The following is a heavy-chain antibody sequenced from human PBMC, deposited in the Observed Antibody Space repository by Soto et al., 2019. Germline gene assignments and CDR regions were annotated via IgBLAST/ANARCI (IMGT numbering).Heavy chain of an antibody. Sequence: QVQLQQWGAGLLEPSETLSLTCAVYGGSFSGYYCSWIRQSPGKGLEWIGEINQSGSTNHNPSLKSRVSLSVDPSKHQFSLKLRSVTAADTAVYYCASRHGSGKYFFDYWGQGGLVTVSS. D-gene: IGHD3-10*01. CDR3: ASRHGSGKYFFDY. V-gene: IGHV4-34*01. CDR1: GGSFSGYY. CDR2: INQSGST. J-gene: IGHJ4*02.